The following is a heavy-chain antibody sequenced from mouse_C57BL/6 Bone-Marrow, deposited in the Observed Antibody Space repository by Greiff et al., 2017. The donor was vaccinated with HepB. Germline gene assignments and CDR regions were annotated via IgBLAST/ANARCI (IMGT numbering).Heavy chain of an antibody. CDR1: GYTFTSYW. Sequence: QVQLQQPGAELVKPGASVKMSCKASGYTFTSYWITWVKQRPGQGLEWIGDIYPGSGSTNYNEKFKSKATLTVDTSSSTAYMQLSSLTSEDSAVYYCSRCIYYYGSSYYFDYWGQGTTLTVSS. CDR3: SRCIYYYGSSYYFDY. V-gene: IGHV1-55*01. J-gene: IGHJ2*01. D-gene: IGHD1-1*01. CDR2: IYPGSGST.